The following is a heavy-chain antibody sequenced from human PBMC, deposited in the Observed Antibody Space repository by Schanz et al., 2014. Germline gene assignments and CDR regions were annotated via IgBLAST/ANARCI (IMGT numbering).Heavy chain of an antibody. Sequence: QVQLVESGGGVVRPGRSLRLSCAASGFTFSNYGMHWVRQAPGKGLEWVAKIKHDGSEKYYVDSVKGRFTISRDNSKNTLYLQMNSLRAEDTAVYYCARESPVGGDCFSHWGQGTLVTVSS. D-gene: IGHD2-21*01. CDR1: GFTFSNYG. V-gene: IGHV3-30*03. J-gene: IGHJ4*02. CDR2: IKHDGSEK. CDR3: ARESPVGGDCFSH.